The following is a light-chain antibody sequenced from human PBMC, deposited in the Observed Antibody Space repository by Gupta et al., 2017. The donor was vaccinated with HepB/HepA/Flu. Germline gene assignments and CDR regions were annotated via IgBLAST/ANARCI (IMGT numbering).Light chain of an antibody. CDR2: DAA. Sequence: IVLPQSPATLSLSPGERATLSCRASQSVASDLAWYQQKPGEAPRVLINDAANRAPASPARRRSSRCGTHCTLTIISLQAEDDSVEYCQQRSSRPPFTFGPGTKVEIK. CDR1: QSVASD. V-gene: IGKV3-11*01. CDR3: QQRSSRPPFT. J-gene: IGKJ3*01.